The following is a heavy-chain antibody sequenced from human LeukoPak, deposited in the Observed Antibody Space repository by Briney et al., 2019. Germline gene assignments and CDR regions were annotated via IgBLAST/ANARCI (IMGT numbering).Heavy chain of an antibody. D-gene: IGHD3-10*01. CDR2: INPNSGGT. J-gene: IGHJ3*02. Sequence: ASVKVSCKASGYTFTGYYMHWVRQAPGQGLEWMGWINPNSGGTNYAQKFRGWVTMTRDTSISTAYMELSRLRSDDTAVYYCARRQFGESIDTFDIWGQGTMVTVSS. CDR3: ARRQFGESIDTFDI. CDR1: GYTFTGYY. V-gene: IGHV1-2*04.